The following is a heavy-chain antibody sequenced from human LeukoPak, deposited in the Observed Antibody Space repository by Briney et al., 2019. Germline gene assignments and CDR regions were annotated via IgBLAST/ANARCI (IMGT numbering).Heavy chain of an antibody. V-gene: IGHV3-30*04. CDR2: ISYDGSKK. J-gene: IGHJ4*02. Sequence: GGSLRLSCAASGFTFSSYAMHWVRQAPGKGPEGVTIISYDGSKKYYADYVKARFTISRDNSKNTLYLQMNSLRAEATAVYSCARNFRAGYNNSFDYWGPGTLITVSS. D-gene: IGHD5-24*01. CDR3: ARNFRAGYNNSFDY. CDR1: GFTFSSYA.